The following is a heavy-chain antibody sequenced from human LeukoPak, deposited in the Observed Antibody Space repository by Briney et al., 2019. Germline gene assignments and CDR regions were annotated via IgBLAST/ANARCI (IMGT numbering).Heavy chain of an antibody. D-gene: IGHD5-24*01. J-gene: IGHJ4*02. Sequence: SETLSLTCTVSGGSISSSSYYWGWIRQPPGKRLEWIGSIYYSGSTYYNPSLKSRVTISVDTSKNQFSLKLSSVTAADTAVYYCARVVEMATIPDYWGQGTLVTVSS. V-gene: IGHV4-39*07. CDR3: ARVVEMATIPDY. CDR1: GGSISSSSYY. CDR2: IYYSGST.